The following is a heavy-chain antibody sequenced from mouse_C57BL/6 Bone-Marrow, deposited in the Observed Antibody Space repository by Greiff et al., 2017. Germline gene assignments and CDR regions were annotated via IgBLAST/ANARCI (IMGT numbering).Heavy chain of an antibody. CDR2: IHPNSGST. CDR1: GYTFTSYW. J-gene: IGHJ3*01. D-gene: IGHD4-1*01. Sequence: QVHVKQPGAELVKPGASVKLSCKASGYTFTSYWMHWVKQRPGQGLEWIGMIHPNSGSTNYNEKFKSKATLTVDKSSSTAYMQLSSLTSGDSAVYDCARSGLTGPFAYWGQGTLVTVSA. V-gene: IGHV1-64*01. CDR3: ARSGLTGPFAY.